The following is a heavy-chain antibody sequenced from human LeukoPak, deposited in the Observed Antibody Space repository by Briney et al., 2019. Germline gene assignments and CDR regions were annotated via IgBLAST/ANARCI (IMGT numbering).Heavy chain of an antibody. CDR2: IYSGGST. CDR1: GFTVSSNY. V-gene: IGHV3-53*01. J-gene: IGHJ4*02. D-gene: IGHD6-19*01. CDR3: ARSEPGIAVADPFDY. Sequence: GGSLRLSCAASGFTVSSNYMSWVRQAPGKGLEWVSVIYSGGSTYYADSVKGRFTISRDNSKNTLYLQMNSLRAEDTAVYYCARSEPGIAVADPFDYWGQGTLVTVSS.